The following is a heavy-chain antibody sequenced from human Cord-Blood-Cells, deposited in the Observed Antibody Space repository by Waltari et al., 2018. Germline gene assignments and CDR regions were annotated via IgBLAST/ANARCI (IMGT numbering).Heavy chain of an antibody. D-gene: IGHD1-26*01. V-gene: IGHV4-34*01. CDR2: INHSGST. Sequence: QVKLQQWGAGLLKPSETLSLTCAVYGGSFSGYYWSWIRQHPGKGLEWIGEINHSGSTNYNPSLKSRVTISVDTSKNQFSLKLSSVTAADTAVYYCARGEGNGVVGGYYMDVWGKGTTVTVSS. CDR1: GGSFSGYY. J-gene: IGHJ6*03. CDR3: ARGEGNGVVGGYYMDV.